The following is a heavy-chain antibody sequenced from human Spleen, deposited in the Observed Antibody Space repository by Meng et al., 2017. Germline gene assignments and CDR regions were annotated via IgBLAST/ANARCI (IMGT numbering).Heavy chain of an antibody. J-gene: IGHJ4*02. Sequence: SLKISCAASGFTFDDYAMHWVRQAPGKGLEWVSGISWNSGSIGYADSVKGRFTISRDNAKNSLYLQMNSLRAEDTALYYCAKDIHNYDSSGYSFSIYGAFDYWGQGTLVTVSS. CDR1: GFTFDDYA. D-gene: IGHD3-22*01. CDR3: AKDIHNYDSSGYSFSIYGAFDY. CDR2: ISWNSGSI. V-gene: IGHV3-9*01.